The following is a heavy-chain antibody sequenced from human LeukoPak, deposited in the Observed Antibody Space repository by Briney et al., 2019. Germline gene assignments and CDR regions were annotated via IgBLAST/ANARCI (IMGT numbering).Heavy chain of an antibody. Sequence: NSSETLSLTCAVYGGSFSGYYWSWIRQPPGKGLEWIGEINHSGGTNYNPSLKSRVTISVDTSKNQFSLKLSSVTAADTAVYYCARDPSSYGGNAYFDYWGQGTLVTVSS. CDR1: GGSFSGYY. CDR3: ARDPSSYGGNAYFDY. V-gene: IGHV4-34*01. CDR2: INHSGGT. D-gene: IGHD4-23*01. J-gene: IGHJ4*02.